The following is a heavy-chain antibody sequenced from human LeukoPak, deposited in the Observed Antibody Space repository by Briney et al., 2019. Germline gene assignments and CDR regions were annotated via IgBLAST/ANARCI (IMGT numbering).Heavy chain of an antibody. CDR3: ARDLGEWDPESFDY. CDR1: GYTFTGYY. CDR2: INPNSGGT. V-gene: IGHV1-2*02. Sequence: PVASVKVSCKASGYTFTGYYMHWVRQAPGQGLEWMGWINPNSGGTNFAQKFQGRVTMTRDTSISTAYMELSRLRSDDTAVYYCARDLGEWDPESFDYWGQGTLVTVSS. J-gene: IGHJ4*02. D-gene: IGHD3-16*01.